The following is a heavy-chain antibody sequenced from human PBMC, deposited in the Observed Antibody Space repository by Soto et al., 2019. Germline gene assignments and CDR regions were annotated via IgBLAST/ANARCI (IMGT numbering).Heavy chain of an antibody. Sequence: SETLSLTYAVYGGSFSGYYWSWIRQPPGKGLEWIGEINHSGSTNYNPSLKSRVTISVDTSKNQFSLKLSSVTAADTAVYYCARGRGDGYNLFDYWGQGTLVTVAS. CDR1: GGSFSGYY. D-gene: IGHD5-12*01. V-gene: IGHV4-34*01. CDR2: INHSGST. CDR3: ARGRGDGYNLFDY. J-gene: IGHJ4*02.